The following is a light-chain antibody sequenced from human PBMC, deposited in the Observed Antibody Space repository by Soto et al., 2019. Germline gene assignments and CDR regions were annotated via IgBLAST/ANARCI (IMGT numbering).Light chain of an antibody. CDR1: QSINTY. J-gene: IGKJ5*01. Sequence: DIQMTQSPSSLSASIGDGVTITCRASQSINTYLNWYQQKPGKAPKLLISDASNLQSGVPSRFSGSGSGTDFTLTISSLQPEDFATYYCQQSFSTLRITFGQGTRLEIK. CDR3: QQSFSTLRIT. CDR2: DAS. V-gene: IGKV1-39*01.